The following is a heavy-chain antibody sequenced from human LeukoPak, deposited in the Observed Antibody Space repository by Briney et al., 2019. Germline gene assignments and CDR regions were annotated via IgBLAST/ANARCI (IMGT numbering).Heavy chain of an antibody. CDR3: AREESLYRLGGYYFDY. V-gene: IGHV1-2*02. CDR1: GYTHTCHL. Sequence: ASVKVSCKASGYTHTCHLMHWLRQAPGQGLEWMGWINPNSGGTNYAQKFQGRVTMTRDTSICTAYMELSRLRSDDTGVYYCAREESLYRLGGYYFDYWGQGTLVTVSS. CDR2: INPNSGGT. J-gene: IGHJ4*02. D-gene: IGHD2-8*01.